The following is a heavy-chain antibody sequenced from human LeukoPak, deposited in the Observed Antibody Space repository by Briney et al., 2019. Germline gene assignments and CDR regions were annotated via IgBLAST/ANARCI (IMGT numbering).Heavy chain of an antibody. J-gene: IGHJ4*02. V-gene: IGHV3-23*01. CDR3: ARDGKATNDY. CDR1: GFTFSSYA. D-gene: IGHD5-24*01. Sequence: PGGSLRLSCAASGFTFSSYAMSWVRQAPGKGLEWVSAISGSAGNIYYADSVKGRFTISRDNSKNTLYLQMGSLRPEDTAVYYCARDGKATNDYWGQGTLVAVSS. CDR2: ISGSAGNI.